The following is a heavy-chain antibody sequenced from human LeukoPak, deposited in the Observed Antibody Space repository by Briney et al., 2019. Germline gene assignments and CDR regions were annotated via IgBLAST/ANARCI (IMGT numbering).Heavy chain of an antibody. CDR3: ARGNSGSYYEGAFDY. CDR2: IYYSGST. V-gene: IGHV4-61*01. Sequence: SETLSLTCTVSGGSVSSGSYYWSWIRQPPGKGLEWIGYIYYSGSTNYNPSLKSRVTISVDTSKNQFSLKLSSVTAADTAVYYCARGNSGSYYEGAFDYWGQGTLVTVSS. J-gene: IGHJ4*02. D-gene: IGHD1-26*01. CDR1: GGSVSSGSYY.